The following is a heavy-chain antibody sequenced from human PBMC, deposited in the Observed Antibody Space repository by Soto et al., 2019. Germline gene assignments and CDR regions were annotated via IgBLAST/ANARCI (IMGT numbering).Heavy chain of an antibody. J-gene: IGHJ4*02. CDR1: GGSISSSNW. Sequence: PSETLSLTCAVSGGSISSSNWWSWVRQPPGKGLEWIGEIYHSGSTNYNPSLKSRVTISVDKSKNQFSLKLSSVTAAVTAVYYCARVGGYYYGSGSYYTDYWGQGTLVTVS. D-gene: IGHD3-10*01. V-gene: IGHV4-4*02. CDR2: IYHSGST. CDR3: ARVGGYYYGSGSYYTDY.